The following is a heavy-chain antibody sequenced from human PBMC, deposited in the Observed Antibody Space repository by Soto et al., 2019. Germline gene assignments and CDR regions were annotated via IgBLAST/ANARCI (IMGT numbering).Heavy chain of an antibody. V-gene: IGHV4-30-4*01. J-gene: IGHJ3*02. CDR2: IYYSGST. CDR1: GGSISSGDYY. Sequence: PSETLSLTCTVSGGSISSGDYYWSWIRQPPGKGLEWIGYIYYSGSTYYNPSLKSRVTISVDTSKNQFSLKLSSVTAADTAVHYCARDFYDYGDYDRPRVAFDIWGQGTMVTVSS. CDR3: ARDFYDYGDYDRPRVAFDI. D-gene: IGHD4-17*01.